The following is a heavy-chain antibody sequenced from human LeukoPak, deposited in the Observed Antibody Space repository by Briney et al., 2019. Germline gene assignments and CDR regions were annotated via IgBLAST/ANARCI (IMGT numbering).Heavy chain of an antibody. V-gene: IGHV1-2*02. D-gene: IGHD6-19*01. CDR3: ARDLYIAVAGGFDY. Sequence: ASVKVSCKASGYTFTRYYMHWVRQAPGQGLEWMGWINPNSGGTNYAQKFQGRVTMTRDTSISTAYMELSRLRSDDTAVYYCARDLYIAVAGGFDYWGQGTLVTVSS. CDR1: GYTFTRYY. CDR2: INPNSGGT. J-gene: IGHJ4*02.